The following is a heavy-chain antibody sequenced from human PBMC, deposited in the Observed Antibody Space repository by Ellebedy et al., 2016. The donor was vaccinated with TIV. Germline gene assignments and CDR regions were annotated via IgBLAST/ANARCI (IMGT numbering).Heavy chain of an antibody. V-gene: IGHV4-30-2*01. D-gene: IGHD3-22*01. CDR1: GGSISSGGYS. Sequence: SETLSLXXAVSGGSISSGGYSWSWIRQPPGKGLEWFGYIYHSGSTYYNPSLKSRVTISVDRSKNQFSLKLSSVTAADTAVYYCARDNHLGYYDSSGYPLPRYGMDGWGQGTTVTVAS. J-gene: IGHJ6*02. CDR2: IYHSGST. CDR3: ARDNHLGYYDSSGYPLPRYGMDG.